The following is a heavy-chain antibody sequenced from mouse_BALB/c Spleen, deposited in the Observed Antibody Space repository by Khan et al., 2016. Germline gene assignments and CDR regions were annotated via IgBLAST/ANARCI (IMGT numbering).Heavy chain of an antibody. Sequence: QIQLVQSGAELVKPGASVKLSCKASGYTFTEYTIHWVKQRSGQGLEWIGWFYPGSGSIKYNEKFKDKATLTADKSSSTVYMELSRLTSEDSAVYCCARHEDNDDGFAYWGQGTLVTVSA. CDR3: ARHEDNDDGFAY. CDR1: GYTFTEYT. V-gene: IGHV1-62-2*01. J-gene: IGHJ3*01. CDR2: FYPGSGSI. D-gene: IGHD1-1*01.